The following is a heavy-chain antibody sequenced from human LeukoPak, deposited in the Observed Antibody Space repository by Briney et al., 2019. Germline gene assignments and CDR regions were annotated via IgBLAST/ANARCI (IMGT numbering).Heavy chain of an antibody. D-gene: IGHD6-19*01. Sequence: QSGGSVRLSCAASGFTVRTYGMNCVRHATGQGREGVALIWYDESRDYYVVLVRGRFTVSRDTSKNTLYLQMQNLRGENTAVYYCPTVRGSDRYMDYWGQGTLVTVSS. CDR2: IWYDESRD. V-gene: IGHV3-33*01. CDR1: GFTVRTYG. J-gene: IGHJ4*02. CDR3: PTVRGSDRYMDY.